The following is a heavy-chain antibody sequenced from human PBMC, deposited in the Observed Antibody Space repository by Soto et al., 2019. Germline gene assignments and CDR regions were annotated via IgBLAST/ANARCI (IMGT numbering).Heavy chain of an antibody. CDR1: EFTFSSYG. CDR2: IWYDGSNK. V-gene: IGHV3-33*01. Sequence: QVQLVESGGGVVQPGRSLRLSCAASEFTFSSYGMHWVRQAPGKGLEWVAVIWYDGSNKYYADSVKGRFTISRDNSKNTLYMQMNSPRAEDTAVYYCAREKNVGYSSGWLNYWGQGTLVTVSS. CDR3: AREKNVGYSSGWLNY. J-gene: IGHJ4*02. D-gene: IGHD6-19*01.